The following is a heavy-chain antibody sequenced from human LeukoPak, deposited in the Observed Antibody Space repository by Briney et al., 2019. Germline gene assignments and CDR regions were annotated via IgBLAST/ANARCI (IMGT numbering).Heavy chain of an antibody. CDR3: VKGPYVVTAPFFDY. V-gene: IGHV3-64D*06. CDR2: ISSNGGST. D-gene: IGHD2-21*02. J-gene: IGHJ4*02. Sequence: GGSLRHSCSASGFTFSSYAMHWVRQAPGKGLEYVSAISSNGGSTYYADSVKGRFTISRDNSKNTLYLQMSSLRAEDTAVYYCVKGPYVVTAPFFDYWGQGTLVTVSS. CDR1: GFTFSSYA.